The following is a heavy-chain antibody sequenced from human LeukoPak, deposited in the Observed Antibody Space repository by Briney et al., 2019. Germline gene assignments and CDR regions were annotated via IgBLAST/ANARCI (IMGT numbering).Heavy chain of an antibody. D-gene: IGHD3-22*01. CDR3: ARVEFPKGNYSDSSGYFGY. CDR2: INPNSCGT. J-gene: IGHJ4*02. Sequence: ASVKVSCKASGYTFTGYYMHWVRQAPGQGLEWMGWINPNSCGTNYAQKFQGRVTMTRDTSISTAYMELSRLRSDDTAVYYCARVEFPKGNYSDSSGYFGYWGQGTLVTVSS. CDR1: GYTFTGYY. V-gene: IGHV1-2*02.